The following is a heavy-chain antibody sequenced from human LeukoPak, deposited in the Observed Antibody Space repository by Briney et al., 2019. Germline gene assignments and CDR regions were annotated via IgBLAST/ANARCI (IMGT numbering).Heavy chain of an antibody. V-gene: IGHV3-53*01. Sequence: PGGSLRLSCAASGFTFSSYWMSWVRQAPGKGLEWVSVIYSGGSTDYADSVKGRFTISRDNSKNTLYLQMNSLRAEDTAVYYCARDYGDSAGGRGTLVTVSS. CDR3: ARDYGDSA. J-gene: IGHJ4*02. CDR2: IYSGGST. CDR1: GFTFSSYW. D-gene: IGHD4-17*01.